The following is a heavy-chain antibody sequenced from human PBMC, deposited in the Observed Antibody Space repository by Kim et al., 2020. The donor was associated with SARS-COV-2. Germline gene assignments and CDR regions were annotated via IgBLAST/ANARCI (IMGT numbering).Heavy chain of an antibody. CDR3: AKGVGSGSWGTSYYYYGMDV. V-gene: IGHV3-23*01. Sequence: GGSLRLSCAASGFTFSSYAMSWVRQAPGKGLEWVSAISGSGGSTYYADSVKGRFTISRDNSKNTLYLQMNSLRAEDTAVYYCAKGVGSGSWGTSYYYYGMDVWGQGTTVTVSS. CDR1: GFTFSSYA. J-gene: IGHJ6*02. D-gene: IGHD3-10*01. CDR2: ISGSGGST.